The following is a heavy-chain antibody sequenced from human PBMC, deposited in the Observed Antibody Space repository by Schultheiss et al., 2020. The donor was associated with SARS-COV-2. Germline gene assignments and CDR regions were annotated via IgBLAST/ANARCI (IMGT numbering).Heavy chain of an antibody. CDR3: ARGPHSSSPAYYYYYYGMDV. Sequence: GGSLRLSCAASGFTFSSYAMSWVRQAPGKGLEWVSAISGSGGSTYYADSVKGRFTISRDNSKNTLYLQMNSLRAEDTAVYYCARGPHSSSPAYYYYYYGMDVWGQGTTVTVSS. CDR1: GFTFSSYA. V-gene: IGHV3-23*01. D-gene: IGHD6-6*01. J-gene: IGHJ6*02. CDR2: ISGSGGST.